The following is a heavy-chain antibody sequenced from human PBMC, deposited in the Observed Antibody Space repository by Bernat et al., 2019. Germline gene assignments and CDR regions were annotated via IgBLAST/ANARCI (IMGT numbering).Heavy chain of an antibody. J-gene: IGHJ4*02. Sequence: QVQLAESGGGVVQPGRSLRLSCAASGFTFSSYGMHWVRQAPGKGLEWVVVISYDGSNKYYADSVKGRFTIPRDNSKNTLYLQMNSLGAEDTAVYYCAKVGPDSGSYYEAIDYWGQGTLVTVSS. V-gene: IGHV3-30*18. CDR2: ISYDGSNK. CDR3: AKVGPDSGSYYEAIDY. CDR1: GFTFSSYG. D-gene: IGHD1-26*01.